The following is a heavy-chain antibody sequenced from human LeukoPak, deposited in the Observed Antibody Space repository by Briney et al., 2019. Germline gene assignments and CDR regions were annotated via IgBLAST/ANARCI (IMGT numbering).Heavy chain of an antibody. Sequence: SETLSLTCTVSGGSISSYYWGWIRQPPGKGLEWIGSIYYSGSTYYNPSLKSRVTISVDTSKNQFSLKLSSVTAADTAVYYCARQFFYGYSYAKYWAQGTLVTVSS. CDR1: GGSISSYY. J-gene: IGHJ4*02. D-gene: IGHD5-18*01. CDR3: ARQFFYGYSYAKY. CDR2: IYYSGST. V-gene: IGHV4-39*01.